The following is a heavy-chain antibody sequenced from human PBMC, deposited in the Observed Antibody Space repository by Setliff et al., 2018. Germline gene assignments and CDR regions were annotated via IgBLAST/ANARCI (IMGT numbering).Heavy chain of an antibody. D-gene: IGHD3-3*01. CDR3: ARGGYNSRSGYSAYYYDY. CDR1: GVSIRGFY. J-gene: IGHJ4*02. CDR2: AFHTGKT. Sequence: SETLSLTCTVSGVSIRGFYWTWIRQSPKRGLEWLGYAFHTGKTDYNPSPMSRVIISIDMSRKQFSLKLSSVTAADTAMYFCARGGYNSRSGYSAYYYDYWGQGALVAVSS. V-gene: IGHV4-59*03.